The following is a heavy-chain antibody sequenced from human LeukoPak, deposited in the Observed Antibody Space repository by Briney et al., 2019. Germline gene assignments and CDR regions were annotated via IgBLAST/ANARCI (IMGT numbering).Heavy chain of an antibody. CDR3: ARDRRYGLRYFDAAQDV. CDR2: IKQDGSEK. D-gene: IGHD3-9*01. V-gene: IGHV3-7*01. Sequence: GGSLRLSCAASGFTFSSYWMSWVRQAPGKGLEWVANIKQDGSEKYYVDSVKGRFTISRDNAKNSLYLQMNSLRAEDTAVYYCARDRRYGLRYFDAAQDVWDQGTTVTVSS. J-gene: IGHJ6*02. CDR1: GFTFSSYW.